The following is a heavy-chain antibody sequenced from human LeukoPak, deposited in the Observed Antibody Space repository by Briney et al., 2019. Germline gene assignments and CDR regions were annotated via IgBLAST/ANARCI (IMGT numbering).Heavy chain of an antibody. V-gene: IGHV3-66*01. J-gene: IGHJ4*02. CDR3: ARGGIAARPSDS. CDR1: GLTVSSDY. CDR2: VYSGGET. D-gene: IGHD6-6*01. Sequence: GGSLRLSCAASGLTVSSDYIMWVRQAPGKGLEWVSVVYSGGETYYAESVKGRFTVSRDNSKNTVYLQMNSLRAEDTGVYFCARGGIAARPSDSWGQGTLVTVSS.